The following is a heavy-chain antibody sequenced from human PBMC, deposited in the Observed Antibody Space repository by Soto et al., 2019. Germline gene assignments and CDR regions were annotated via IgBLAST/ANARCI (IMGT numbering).Heavy chain of an antibody. CDR3: ARESPNYYYYGMDV. J-gene: IGHJ6*02. CDR1: GYTFTSYG. V-gene: IGHV1-18*01. CDR2: ISAYNGNT. Sequence: ASVKVSCKASGYTFTSYGISWVRQAPGQGLEWMGWISAYNGNTNYAQKLQGRVTMTTDTSASTAYMELRSLRSDDTAVYYCARESPNYYYYGMDVWGQGTTVTVSS.